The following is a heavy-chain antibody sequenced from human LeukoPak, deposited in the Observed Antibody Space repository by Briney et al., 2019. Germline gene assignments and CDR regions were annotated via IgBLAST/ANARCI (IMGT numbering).Heavy chain of an antibody. CDR3: AKAWAMTTVTSPNV. J-gene: IGHJ6*02. CDR1: GFTFSIYA. Sequence: GGSLRLSCSASGFTFSIYAMSCARQSPGKGLEWVSSIIRSGGSTYYADSVKGRFTISRDNSKNTLYLQMSSLRAEDTAVYYCAKAWAMTTVTSPNVWGQGTTVTVSS. CDR2: IIRSGGST. D-gene: IGHD4-17*01. V-gene: IGHV3-23*01.